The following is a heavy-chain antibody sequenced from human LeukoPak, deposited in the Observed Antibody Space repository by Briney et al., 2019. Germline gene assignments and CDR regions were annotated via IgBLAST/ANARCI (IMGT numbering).Heavy chain of an antibody. CDR2: INPNSGGT. CDR3: ARDRSSGYYFDY. D-gene: IGHD3-22*01. Sequence: ASVKVSCKASGYTFTGYYMHWVRQAPGQGLEWMGWINPNSGGTNYAQKFQGRVTMTRDTSIGTAYMELSRLRSDDTAVYYCARDRSSGYYFDYWGQGTLVTVSS. J-gene: IGHJ4*02. CDR1: GYTFTGYY. V-gene: IGHV1-2*02.